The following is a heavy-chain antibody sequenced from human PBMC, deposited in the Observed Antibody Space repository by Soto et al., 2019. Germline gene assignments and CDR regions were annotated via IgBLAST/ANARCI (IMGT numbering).Heavy chain of an antibody. Sequence: SETLSLTCTVSGGSISTYYWSWIRQPPGKGLEWIGYIYYSGSTNYNPSLKSRVTISVDTSKNQFSLRLSSVTAADAAVYYCARDDFDYFVYWGQGTLVTVS. J-gene: IGHJ4*02. CDR2: IYYSGST. CDR3: ARDDFDYFVY. D-gene: IGHD2-21*02. V-gene: IGHV4-59*01. CDR1: GGSISTYY.